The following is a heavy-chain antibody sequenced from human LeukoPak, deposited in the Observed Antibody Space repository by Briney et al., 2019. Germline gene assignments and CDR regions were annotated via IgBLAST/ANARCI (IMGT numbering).Heavy chain of an antibody. Sequence: GGSLRLSCAASGFTFSSYSMNWVRQAPGKGLEWVSYISSSSSTIHYADSVKGRFTISRDNAQKSVYLQMNSLRAEDTAVYYCARDSTPAAKEGRFDYWGQGTLVTVSS. CDR1: GFTFSSYS. J-gene: IGHJ4*02. CDR2: ISSSSSTI. V-gene: IGHV3-48*01. D-gene: IGHD2-2*01. CDR3: ARDSTPAAKEGRFDY.